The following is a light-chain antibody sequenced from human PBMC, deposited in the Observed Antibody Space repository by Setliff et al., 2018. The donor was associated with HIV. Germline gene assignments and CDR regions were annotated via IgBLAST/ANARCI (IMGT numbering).Light chain of an antibody. J-gene: IGLJ1*01. V-gene: IGLV2-14*01. CDR1: SSDIGGYNY. CDR2: EVS. Sequence: QSALTQPASVSGSPGQSITISCTGTSSDIGGYNYVSWYQQHPGKAPKLVISEVSNRPSGLSNRFSGSKSGDTASLTISGLQTEDEADYYCSSYTATSTLYGFGTGTKV. CDR3: SSYTATSTLYG.